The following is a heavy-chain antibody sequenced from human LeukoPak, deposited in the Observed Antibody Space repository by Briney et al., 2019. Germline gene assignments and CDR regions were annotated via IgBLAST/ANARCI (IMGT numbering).Heavy chain of an antibody. CDR3: ARDRVDSSAWYVSA. Sequence: GASVKVSCKASGYTFTGYYIHWVRQAPGQGLEWMGWINPKSGGTNYAQKFQGRVTMTRDTSISTAYMELNRLRSDDTAMYYCARDRVDSSAWYVSAWGQGTLVTVSS. V-gene: IGHV1-2*02. D-gene: IGHD6-19*01. CDR2: INPKSGGT. J-gene: IGHJ5*02. CDR1: GYTFTGYY.